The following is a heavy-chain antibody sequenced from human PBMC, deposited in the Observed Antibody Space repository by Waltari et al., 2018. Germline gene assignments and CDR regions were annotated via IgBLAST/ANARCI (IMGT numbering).Heavy chain of an antibody. CDR2: IKQDGSEK. Sequence: EVQLVESGGDLVQPGGSLRLSCAACGFPFSSYWMSWVRQAPGKGVEWVANIKQDGSEKYYVDSVKGRFTISRDNAKNSLYLQMNSLRAEDTAVYYCARDPSGSYSDYWGQGTLVTVSS. D-gene: IGHD1-26*01. J-gene: IGHJ4*02. CDR3: ARDPSGSYSDY. CDR1: GFPFSSYW. V-gene: IGHV3-7*03.